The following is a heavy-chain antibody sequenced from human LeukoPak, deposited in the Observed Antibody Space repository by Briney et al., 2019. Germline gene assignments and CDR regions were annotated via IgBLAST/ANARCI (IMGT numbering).Heavy chain of an antibody. Sequence: PSETLSLTCAVSGGSISSGGYSWSWIRQPPGKGLEWIGYIYHSGSTYYNPSLKSRVTISVDRSKNQFSLKLSSVTAADTAVYYCARGRGPTPFDYWGQGTLVTVSS. CDR2: IYHSGST. V-gene: IGHV4-30-2*01. CDR1: GGSISSGGYS. J-gene: IGHJ4*02. CDR3: ARGRGPTPFDY.